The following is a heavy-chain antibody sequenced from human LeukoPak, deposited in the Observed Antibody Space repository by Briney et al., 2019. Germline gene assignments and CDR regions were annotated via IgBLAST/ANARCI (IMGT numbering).Heavy chain of an antibody. D-gene: IGHD3-16*01. CDR1: AGSISDFH. CDR2: VHSSGST. CDR3: ARDIGGSDQEDY. V-gene: IGHV4-59*01. Sequence: PSETLSLTCSVSAGSISDFHWGWIRQTPGKGLEWIGHVHSSGSTNYNPSLKSRLTMSVDTSKNQFFLKLNSVTAADTAVYYCARDIGGSDQEDYWGQGTLVTVSS. J-gene: IGHJ4*02.